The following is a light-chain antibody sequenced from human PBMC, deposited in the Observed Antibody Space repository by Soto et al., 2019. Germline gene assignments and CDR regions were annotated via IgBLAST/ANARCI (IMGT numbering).Light chain of an antibody. Sequence: EIVLTQSPGTLSLSPEQRVTLSCRASQSVSSNYLAWYQQKPGQAPGLLIYDTSYRATGIPARFSGSGSGTDFTLTISSLEPEDFAVYYCQQRSNWITFGQGTRLEIK. CDR1: QSVSSNY. V-gene: IGKV3-11*01. CDR3: QQRSNWIT. CDR2: DTS. J-gene: IGKJ5*01.